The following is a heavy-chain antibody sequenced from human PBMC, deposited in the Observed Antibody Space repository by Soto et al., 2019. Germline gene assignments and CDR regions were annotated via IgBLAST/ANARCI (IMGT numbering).Heavy chain of an antibody. D-gene: IGHD6-13*01. Sequence: PSETLSLTCTVSGGSISSYYWSWIRQPPGNGLELIGYIYYSGSTNYNPSLKSRVTISVDTSKNQFSLKLSSVTAADTAVYYCARSPIAAALYYFDYWGQGTLVTVSS. CDR2: IYYSGST. V-gene: IGHV4-59*01. J-gene: IGHJ4*02. CDR3: ARSPIAAALYYFDY. CDR1: GGSISSYY.